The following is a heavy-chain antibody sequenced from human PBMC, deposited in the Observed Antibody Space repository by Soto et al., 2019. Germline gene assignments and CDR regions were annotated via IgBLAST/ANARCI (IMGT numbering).Heavy chain of an antibody. CDR3: ARGREYSGYDIYYYYYYYMDV. CDR2: MNPNGGNT. V-gene: IGHV1-8*01. Sequence: GASVKVSCKASGYTFTSYDINWVRQATGQGLEWMGWMNPNGGNTGYAQKFQGRVTMTRNTSISTAYMELSSLRSEDTAVYYCARGREYSGYDIYYYYYYYMDVWGKGTTVTVSS. D-gene: IGHD5-12*01. CDR1: GYTFTSYD. J-gene: IGHJ6*03.